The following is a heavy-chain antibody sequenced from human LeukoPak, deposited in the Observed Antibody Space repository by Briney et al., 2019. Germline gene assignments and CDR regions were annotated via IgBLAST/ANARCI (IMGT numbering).Heavy chain of an antibody. CDR3: RSPDY. CDR1: VFTFSNYL. D-gene: IGHD3-10*01. Sequence: GGSLRLSCAASVFTFSNYLMDWVRQAPVKGLEWVAVISYDGSSKYYADSVKGRFTISRDNSKNTLFLQMNSLRAEDTAVYYCRSPDYWGQGTLVTVSS. V-gene: IGHV3-30*04. CDR2: ISYDGSSK. J-gene: IGHJ4*02.